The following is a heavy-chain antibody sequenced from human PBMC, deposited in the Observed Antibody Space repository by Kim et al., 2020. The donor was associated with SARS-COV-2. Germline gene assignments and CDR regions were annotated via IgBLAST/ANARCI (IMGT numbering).Heavy chain of an antibody. CDR1: GGSISSSSYY. CDR2: IYYSGST. Sequence: SETLSLTCTVSGGSISSSSYYWGWIRQPPGKGLEWIGSIYYSGSTYYNPSLKSRVTISVDTSKNQFSLKLSSVTAADTAVYYCARLGGGNLGGWGQGTLVTVSS. V-gene: IGHV4-39*01. D-gene: IGHD2-21*02. J-gene: IGHJ4*02. CDR3: ARLGGGNLGG.